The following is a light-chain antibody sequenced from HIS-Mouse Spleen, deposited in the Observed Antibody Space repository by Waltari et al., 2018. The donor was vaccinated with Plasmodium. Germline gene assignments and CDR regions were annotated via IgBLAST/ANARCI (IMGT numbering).Light chain of an antibody. CDR2: EGS. J-gene: IGLJ1*01. CDR1: SSNVVSYNL. Sequence: QSALTQPASASGSPGQSITIACTGTSSNVVSYNLVSCYQQHPAKAPKLMIYEGSKRPAGVSNRFSGSKSGNTASLTISGLQAEDEADYYCCSYAGSSTYVFGTGTKVTVL. V-gene: IGLV2-23*01. CDR3: CSYAGSSTYV.